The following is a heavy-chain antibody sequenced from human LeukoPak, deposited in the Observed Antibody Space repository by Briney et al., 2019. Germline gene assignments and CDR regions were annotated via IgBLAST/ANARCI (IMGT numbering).Heavy chain of an antibody. CDR1: GYTFTSYD. V-gene: IGHV1-8*01. CDR3: ASVGSGYRPLDY. J-gene: IGHJ4*02. CDR2: MNPNSGNT. Sequence: ASVKVSCKASGYTFTSYDINWVRQATGQGLEWMGWMNPNSGNTGYAQKFQGRVTMTRNTSISTAYMELSSLRSEDTAVYYCASVGSGYRPLDYWGQGTLVTVSS. D-gene: IGHD3-9*01.